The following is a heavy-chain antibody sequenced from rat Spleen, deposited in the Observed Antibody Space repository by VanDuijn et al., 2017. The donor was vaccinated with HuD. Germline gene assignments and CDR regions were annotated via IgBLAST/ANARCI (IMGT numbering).Heavy chain of an antibody. Sequence: QVQLKESGPGLVQPSQTLSLTCTVSGFSLISNGVNWVRQPPGKGLEWMGVIWGNGNTNYKSALKSRLSISRDTSKSQVFLKMNNLQTEDTAMYFCATQHYYDGYYRDNWGQGVMVTVSS. D-gene: IGHD1-12*03. CDR1: GFSLISNG. CDR3: ATQHYYDGYYRDN. V-gene: IGHV2S61*01. CDR2: IWGNGNT. J-gene: IGHJ2*01.